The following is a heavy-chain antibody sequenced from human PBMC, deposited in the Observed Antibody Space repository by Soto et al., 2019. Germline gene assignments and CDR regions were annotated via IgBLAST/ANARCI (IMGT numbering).Heavy chain of an antibody. CDR1: GFTFRSYG. CDR3: AKGKDGVFYSSAMDV. D-gene: IGHD3-10*01. CDR2: ISYDGREI. V-gene: IGHV3-30*18. Sequence: QVQLVESGGGVVQPGRSLRLSCAASGFTFRSYGMHWVRQAPGKGLEWVAVISYDGREIHYVDSVKGRFTISRDNSKDLLYLQVNSLRGEDTAVYFCAKGKDGVFYSSAMDVWAPGTTVAVSS. J-gene: IGHJ6*02.